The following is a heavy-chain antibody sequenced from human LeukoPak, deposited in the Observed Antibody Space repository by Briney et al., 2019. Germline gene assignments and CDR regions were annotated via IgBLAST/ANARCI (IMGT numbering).Heavy chain of an antibody. D-gene: IGHD3-10*01. Sequence: SETLPLICTVSGGCISSSSFYWGWLRQSRGTGLEWIASIYYSGNTYYNPSLKSRVTISVDTSENQFSLKLSSVTAADTAVYYCARDRHYYYGSGSYWGEFDPWGQGTLVTVSS. V-gene: IGHV4-39*07. J-gene: IGHJ5*02. CDR2: IYYSGNT. CDR3: ARDRHYYYGSGSYWGEFDP. CDR1: GGCISSSSFY.